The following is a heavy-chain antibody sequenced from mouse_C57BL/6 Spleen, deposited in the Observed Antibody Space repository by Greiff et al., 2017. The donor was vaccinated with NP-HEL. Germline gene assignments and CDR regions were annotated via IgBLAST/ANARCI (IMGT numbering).Heavy chain of an antibody. V-gene: IGHV1-59*01. CDR1: GYTFTSYW. J-gene: IGHJ1*03. D-gene: IGHD1-1*01. CDR3: ARRITTVVANWYFDV. Sequence: QVQLQQPGAELVRPGTSVKLSCKASGYTFTSYWMHWVKQRPGQGLEWIGVIDPSDSYTNYNQKFKGKATLTVDTSSSTAYMQLSSLTSEDSAVYYCARRITTVVANWYFDVWGTGTTVTVSS. CDR2: IDPSDSYT.